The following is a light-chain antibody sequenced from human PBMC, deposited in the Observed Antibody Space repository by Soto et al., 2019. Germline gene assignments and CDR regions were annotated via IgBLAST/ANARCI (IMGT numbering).Light chain of an antibody. V-gene: IGKV3-11*01. CDR1: QSVRSY. CDR3: QQRSDWPPTT. J-gene: IGKJ5*01. CDR2: DAS. Sequence: EIVLTQSPAILSLSPGQRATLSCRASQSVRSYLAWYQQRPGQAPRLLIYDASNRATDIPARFSGSGSGTDFTLTISSLEPEDSAVYYCQQRSDWPPTTFGQGTRLEIK.